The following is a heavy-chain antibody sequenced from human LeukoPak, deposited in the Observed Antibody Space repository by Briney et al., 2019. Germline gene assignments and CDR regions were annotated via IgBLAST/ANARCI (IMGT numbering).Heavy chain of an antibody. Sequence: GRSLRLSCAAAGFTFDDYAMHWVRQAPGKGLEWVSYISWNGGNIGYADFVKGRFTISRDNAKNSLYLQMNSLRAEDTALYYCAKGAFGVEIFDYWGQGTLVTVSS. V-gene: IGHV3-9*01. CDR2: ISWNGGNI. CDR3: AKGAFGVEIFDY. J-gene: IGHJ4*02. D-gene: IGHD3-3*01. CDR1: GFTFDDYA.